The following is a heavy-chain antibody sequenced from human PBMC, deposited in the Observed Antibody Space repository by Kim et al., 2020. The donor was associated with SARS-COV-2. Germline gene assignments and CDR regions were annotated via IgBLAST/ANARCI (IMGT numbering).Heavy chain of an antibody. CDR2: ISGGSGGTI. CDR3: AKDWSSSPFRYFDL. J-gene: IGHJ2*01. D-gene: IGHD6-13*01. CDR1: GFIFSSYA. V-gene: IGHV3-23*01. Sequence: GGSLRLSCAASGFIFSSYALSWVRQAPGKGLEWVSGISGGSGGTIYYADSVKGRFTISRDNSKNTLYLQMNSLRAEDTALYYCAKDWSSSPFRYFDLWGRGTLVTVSS.